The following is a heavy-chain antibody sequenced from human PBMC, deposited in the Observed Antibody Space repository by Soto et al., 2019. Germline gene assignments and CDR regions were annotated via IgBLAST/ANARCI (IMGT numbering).Heavy chain of an antibody. V-gene: IGHV4-59*01. D-gene: IGHD2-15*01. J-gene: IGHJ5*02. CDR3: ARDKYCSGGSCRKNWFDP. CDR2: IYEDGIA. CDR1: GGSSSSSY. Sequence: PSESLSLAGTVSGGSSSSSYWSWIRQPPGKGLEWLAYIYEDGIANYNPSVKSRATISLDMSKNQFSLKLTSVTAADTAVYYCARDKYCSGGSCRKNWFDPWGQGTLVTVSS.